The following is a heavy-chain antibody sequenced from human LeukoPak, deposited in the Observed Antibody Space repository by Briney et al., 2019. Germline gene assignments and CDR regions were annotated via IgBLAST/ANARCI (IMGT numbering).Heavy chain of an antibody. J-gene: IGHJ4*02. CDR2: ISYDGSNK. Sequence: GGSLRLSCAASGFTFSSYAMHWVRQAPGKGLEWVAVISYDGSNKYYADSVKGRFTISRDNSKNTLYLQMNSLRAEDTAVYYCAKVPLIAAPKHFDYWGQGTLVTVSS. D-gene: IGHD6-13*01. CDR3: AKVPLIAAPKHFDY. V-gene: IGHV3-30*04. CDR1: GFTFSSYA.